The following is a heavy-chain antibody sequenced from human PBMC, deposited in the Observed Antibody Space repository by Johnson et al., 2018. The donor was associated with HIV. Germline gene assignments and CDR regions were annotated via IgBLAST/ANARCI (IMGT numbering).Heavy chain of an antibody. CDR1: GFTFDDYA. V-gene: IGHV3-9*01. Sequence: VQLVESGGVVVQPWGSLRLSCAASGFTFDDYAMHWVRQAPGKGLEWVSGISWNSGSIGYADSVKGRFTISRDNTKNSVYLQMNSLRVEDTAFYYCARDGWEQRGETVGDGFDIWGQGTMVTVSS. CDR3: ARDGWEQRGETVGDGFDI. J-gene: IGHJ3*02. D-gene: IGHD1-26*01. CDR2: ISWNSGSI.